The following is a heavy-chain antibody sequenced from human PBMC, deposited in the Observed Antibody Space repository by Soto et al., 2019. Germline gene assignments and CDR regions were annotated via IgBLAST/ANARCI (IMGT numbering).Heavy chain of an antibody. CDR2: INAGNGNT. Sequence: ASVKVSCKASGYTFTSYAMHWVREAPGQRLEWMGWINAGNGNTKYSQKLQGRVTITRDTSASTAYMELSSLRSEDTAVYYCAREVRGIAGGGMDWFGSCGKGTLVAISS. CDR3: AREVRGIAGGGMDWFGS. D-gene: IGHD6-19*01. CDR1: GYTFTSYA. V-gene: IGHV1-3*01. J-gene: IGHJ5*02.